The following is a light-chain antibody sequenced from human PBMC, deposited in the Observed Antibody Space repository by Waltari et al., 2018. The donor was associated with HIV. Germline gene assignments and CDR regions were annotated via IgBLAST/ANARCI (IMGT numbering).Light chain of an antibody. V-gene: IGKV4-1*01. CDR3: QQYFRIPPT. J-gene: IGKJ4*01. Sequence: DIVMTQSPDSLPVSLGERATINCTSSQSILYSSDNRNYLAWYQQKARQPPKLLISWASTRESGVPDRFSASGSGTDFTLTITRLQAEDAAIYHCQQYFRIPPTFGGGTKVEIK. CDR1: QSILYSSDNRNY. CDR2: WAS.